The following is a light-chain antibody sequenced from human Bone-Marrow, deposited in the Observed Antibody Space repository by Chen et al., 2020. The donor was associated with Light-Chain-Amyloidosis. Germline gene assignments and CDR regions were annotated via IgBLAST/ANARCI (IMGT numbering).Light chain of an antibody. CDR3: QQYYSTPRT. CDR1: QSVLYSSNNKNY. V-gene: IGKV4-1*01. J-gene: IGKJ1*01. CDR2: CAS. Sequence: DIVMTQSPDCLAVSLGERAIINCKSSQSVLYSSNNKNYLAWYQQQPGQPPKLLIYCASTRESGVPDRFSGSGSGTDFTLTISSLQAEDVAVYYCQQYYSTPRTFGQGTKVEIK.